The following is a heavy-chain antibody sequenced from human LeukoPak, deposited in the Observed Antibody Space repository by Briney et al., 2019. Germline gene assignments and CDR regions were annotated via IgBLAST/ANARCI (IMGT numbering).Heavy chain of an antibody. Sequence: SETLSLTCAVYGGSFSGYYWSWIRQPAGKGLEWIGRIYTSGSTNYNPSLKSRVTISVDTSKNQFSLKLSSVTAADTAVYYCARAGDYGDYVVYWGQGTLVTVSS. V-gene: IGHV4-59*10. J-gene: IGHJ4*02. CDR3: ARAGDYGDYVVY. CDR1: GGSFSGYY. D-gene: IGHD3-16*01. CDR2: IYTSGST.